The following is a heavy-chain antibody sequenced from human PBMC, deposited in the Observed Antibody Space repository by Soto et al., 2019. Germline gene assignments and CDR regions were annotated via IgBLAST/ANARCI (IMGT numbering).Heavy chain of an antibody. D-gene: IGHD2-15*01. CDR3: ARLPYCRGDGCHTEARHWFDS. Sequence: QVQLHQWGAGLVKPSETLSLTCSVFGGSFSGYYWTWIRQSPNKGLEWIGEINQGGDTNYNPSLKSRLTIAIDMSKIQLSLKLRAVTAADTAVYVCARLPYCRGDGCHTEARHWFDSWGQGTQVTVSS. CDR1: GGSFSGYY. CDR2: INQGGDT. V-gene: IGHV4-34*01. J-gene: IGHJ5*01.